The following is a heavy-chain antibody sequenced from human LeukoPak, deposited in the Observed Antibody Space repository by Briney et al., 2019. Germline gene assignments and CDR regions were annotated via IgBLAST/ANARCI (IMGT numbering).Heavy chain of an antibody. J-gene: IGHJ4*02. CDR2: INPSGGST. V-gene: IGHV1-46*01. D-gene: IGHD2-21*02. CDR1: GYTFTNYY. CDR3: ARDPVGTAEAGDY. Sequence: GASVKVSCKASGYTFTNYYMNWVRQAPGQGLEWMGIINPSGGSTSYAQKFQGRVTVTRDTSTSTVYMELSSLRSEDTAMYYCARDPVGTAEAGDYWGQGTLVTVSS.